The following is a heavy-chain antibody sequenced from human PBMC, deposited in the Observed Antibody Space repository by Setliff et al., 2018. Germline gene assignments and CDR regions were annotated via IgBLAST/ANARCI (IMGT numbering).Heavy chain of an antibody. CDR1: GLTFSRYW. CDR2: IKQDGSEK. Sequence: GGSLRLSCVASGLTFSRYWMSWVRQAPGKGLEWVANIKQDGSEKYYVDSVKGRFTISRDNAKNSLYLQMNSLRAEDTAVYYCARDGGEYWGQGTLVTVSS. V-gene: IGHV3-7*01. CDR3: ARDGGEY. D-gene: IGHD3-16*01. J-gene: IGHJ4*02.